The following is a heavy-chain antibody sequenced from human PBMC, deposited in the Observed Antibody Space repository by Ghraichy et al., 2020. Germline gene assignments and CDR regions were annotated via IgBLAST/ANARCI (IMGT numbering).Heavy chain of an antibody. CDR1: DYTFSGFS. CDR3: ARDALYNNPWAAWFDP. Sequence: ASVKVSCKASDYTFSGFSMHWVRQAPGQRLEWLGRINPKNGDTEYVEKFQGRITMTSDTSISTVYMELSGLRSDDTAVYFCARDALYNNPWAAWFDPWGQGTLVTVSS. D-gene: IGHD3-10*01. CDR2: INPKNGDT. V-gene: IGHV1-2*06. J-gene: IGHJ5*02.